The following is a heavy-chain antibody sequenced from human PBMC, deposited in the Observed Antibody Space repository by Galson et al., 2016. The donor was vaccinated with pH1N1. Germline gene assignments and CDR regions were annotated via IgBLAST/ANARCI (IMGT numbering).Heavy chain of an antibody. CDR2: IIPNSGDT. D-gene: IGHD3-16*01. Sequence: SVKVSCKASGYTFTDYYIHWVRQAPGQGLEWMGLIIPNSGDTNYAKKFKGRVTMTRDTSISTAYMELTKLTSDDTALYSCVRELRGGTFDVWGQGTMVTVSS. CDR3: VRELRGGTFDV. CDR1: GYTFTDYY. J-gene: IGHJ3*01. V-gene: IGHV1-2*02.